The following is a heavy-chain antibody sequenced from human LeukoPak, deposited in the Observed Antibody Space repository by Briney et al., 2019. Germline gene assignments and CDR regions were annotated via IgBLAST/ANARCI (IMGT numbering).Heavy chain of an antibody. D-gene: IGHD1-26*01. Sequence: AGGSLRLSCAASGFTFSDYYMSWIRQAPGKGLEWVSYISSSGSTIYYADSVKGRFTISRDNSKNTLYLQMNSLRAEDTAVYYCAKHVSSGSSYAFDIWGQGTMVTVSS. CDR1: GFTFSDYY. V-gene: IGHV3-11*04. CDR3: AKHVSSGSSYAFDI. J-gene: IGHJ3*02. CDR2: ISSSGSTI.